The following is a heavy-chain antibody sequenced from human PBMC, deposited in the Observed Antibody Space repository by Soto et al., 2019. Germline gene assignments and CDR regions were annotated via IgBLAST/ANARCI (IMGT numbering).Heavy chain of an antibody. D-gene: IGHD2-2*01. V-gene: IGHV1-69*06. Sequence: QVQLVQSGAEVKKPGSPVKVSCKASGGTFSSSAISWVRQAPGQGLEWMGGILPLFGTANYARKFQGRVTITADRSTSTAYMELSSPRSEDTAVYYCARASTLTVHCGSVSCPRMDVWGQGTTVTVSS. CDR2: ILPLFGTA. CDR1: GGTFSSSA. J-gene: IGHJ6*02. CDR3: ARASTLTVHCGSVSCPRMDV.